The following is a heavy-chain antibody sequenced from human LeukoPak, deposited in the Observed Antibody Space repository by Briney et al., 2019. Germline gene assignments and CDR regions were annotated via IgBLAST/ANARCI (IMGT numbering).Heavy chain of an antibody. CDR3: ARARGSSPYYYYGMDV. D-gene: IGHD6-6*01. CDR1: GFTFSSYA. V-gene: IGHV3-23*01. Sequence: GGSLRLSCAASGFTFSSYAMSWVRQAPGKGLEWVSAISGSGGSTYYADSVKGRFTISRDNSKNTLYLQMNSLRAEDTAVYYCARARGSSPYYYYGMDVWGQGTTVTVSS. CDR2: ISGSGGST. J-gene: IGHJ6*02.